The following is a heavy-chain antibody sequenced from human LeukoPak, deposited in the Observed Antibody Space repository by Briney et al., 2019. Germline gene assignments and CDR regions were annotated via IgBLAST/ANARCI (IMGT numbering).Heavy chain of an antibody. D-gene: IGHD6-13*01. CDR2: ISWNSFTI. Sequence: QTGGSLRLSCAASGFTFDDYAMHWVRQAPGKGLEWVSGISWNSFTIGYADSVKGRFTISRDNAKNSLYLQMNSLRDEDTAFYYCAKERHDGSWFIGSEWGQGTLVTVSS. CDR1: GFTFDDYA. CDR3: AKERHDGSWFIGSE. V-gene: IGHV3-9*01. J-gene: IGHJ4*02.